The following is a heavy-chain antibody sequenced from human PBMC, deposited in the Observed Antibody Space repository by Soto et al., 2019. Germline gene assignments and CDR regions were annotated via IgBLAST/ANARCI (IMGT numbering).Heavy chain of an antibody. CDR2: IYYSGST. V-gene: IGHV4-31*03. Sequence: SETLSLTCTVSGGSISSGGYYWSWIRQHPGKGLEWIGYIYYSGSTYYNPSLKSRVTISVDTSKNQFSLKLSSVTAADTAVYYCARGRGVRGVSPFDPWGQGTLVTVSS. CDR3: ARGRGVRGVSPFDP. J-gene: IGHJ5*02. CDR1: GGSISSGGYY. D-gene: IGHD3-10*01.